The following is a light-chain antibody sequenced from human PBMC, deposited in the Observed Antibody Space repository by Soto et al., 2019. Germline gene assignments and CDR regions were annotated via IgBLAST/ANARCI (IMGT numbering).Light chain of an antibody. CDR2: AAS. CDR3: QQSYSTPWT. J-gene: IGKJ1*01. Sequence: DIQMPQSPSTLSASVGARVTITCRASQSISSWLAWYQQKPGKAPKLLIYAASSLQSGVPSRVSGSGSGTDFTLTISSLQPEDWATDYCQQSYSTPWTFGQGTKVDIK. V-gene: IGKV1-39*01. CDR1: QSISSW.